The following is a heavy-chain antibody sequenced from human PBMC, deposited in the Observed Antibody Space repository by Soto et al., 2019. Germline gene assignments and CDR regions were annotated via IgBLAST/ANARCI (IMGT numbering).Heavy chain of an antibody. CDR2: FYYSGST. D-gene: IGHD4-17*01. Sequence: PSETLSLTCTVSGGSISSSSYYWGWIRQPPGKGLEWIGSFYYSGSTYYNPSLKSRVTISVDTSKNQFSLKLSSVTAADTAVYYCARRLDYVGPFDFWGQGTLVTLSS. V-gene: IGHV4-39*01. CDR1: GGSISSSSYY. CDR3: ARRLDYVGPFDF. J-gene: IGHJ4*02.